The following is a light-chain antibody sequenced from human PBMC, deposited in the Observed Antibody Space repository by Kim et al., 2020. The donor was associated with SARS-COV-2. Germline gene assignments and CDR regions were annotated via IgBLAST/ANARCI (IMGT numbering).Light chain of an antibody. CDR2: AAS. J-gene: IGKJ2*01. CDR3: QQSYSTPYT. V-gene: IGKV1-39*01. CDR1: QSISSY. Sequence: ASVGDRVTITSRASQSISSYLNWYQQKPGKAPKLLIYAASSLQSGVPSRFSGSGSGTDFTLTISSLQPEDFATYYCQQSYSTPYTFGQGTKVDIK.